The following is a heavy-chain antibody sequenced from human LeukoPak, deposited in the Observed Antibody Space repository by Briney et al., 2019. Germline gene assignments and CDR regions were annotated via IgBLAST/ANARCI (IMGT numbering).Heavy chain of an antibody. V-gene: IGHV3-13*01. CDR1: GLTFSSYD. D-gene: IGHD1-26*01. Sequence: GGSLRLSCAASGLTFSSYDMHWVRQATGKGLEWVSAIGTAGDTYYPGSVKGRFTISRENAKNSLYLQMNSLRAGDTAVYYCARGGATDAFDIWGQGTMVTVSS. CDR2: IGTAGDT. CDR3: ARGGATDAFDI. J-gene: IGHJ3*02.